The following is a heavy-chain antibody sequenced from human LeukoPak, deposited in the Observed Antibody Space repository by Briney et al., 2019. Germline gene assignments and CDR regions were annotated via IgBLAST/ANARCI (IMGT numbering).Heavy chain of an antibody. CDR3: ASVGSKRSYYDFWSGYSPFDY. CDR2: IYHSGST. CDR1: GYSISSGYY. D-gene: IGHD3-3*01. V-gene: IGHV4-38-2*02. J-gene: IGHJ4*02. Sequence: SETLSLTCTVSGYSISSGYYWGWIRQPPGKGLEWIGSIYHSGSTYYNPPLKSRVTISVDTSKNQFSLKLSSVTAADTAVYYCASVGSKRSYYDFWSGYSPFDYWGQGTLVTVSS.